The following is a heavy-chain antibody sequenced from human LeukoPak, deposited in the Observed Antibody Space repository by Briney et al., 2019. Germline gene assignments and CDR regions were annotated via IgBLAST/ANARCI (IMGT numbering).Heavy chain of an antibody. Sequence: GGSLRLSCAASGFTFSNAWMSWVRQAPGKGLEWVGRIKSKTDGGTTDYAAPVKGRFTISRDDSKNTLYLQMNSLKTEDTAVYYCTTGLWAQIQPDRADLDCWGQGTLVTVSS. CDR3: TTGLWAQIQPDRADLDC. CDR2: IKSKTDGGTT. CDR1: GFTFSNAW. J-gene: IGHJ4*02. D-gene: IGHD2-21*01. V-gene: IGHV3-15*01.